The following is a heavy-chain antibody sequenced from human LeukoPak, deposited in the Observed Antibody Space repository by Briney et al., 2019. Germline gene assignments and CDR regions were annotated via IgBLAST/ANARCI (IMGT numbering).Heavy chain of an antibody. Sequence: PSQTLSLTCAVSGGSISSSGYSWSWIRQPPGKGLEWIGYIYHSGSTYYNPSLKSRVTISVDRSKNQFSLKLSSVTAADTAVYYCARGGGPYYYDSSGYSLDYWGQGTLVTVSS. CDR2: IYHSGST. J-gene: IGHJ4*02. CDR3: ARGGGPYYYDSSGYSLDY. D-gene: IGHD3-22*01. CDR1: GGSISSSGYS. V-gene: IGHV4-30-2*01.